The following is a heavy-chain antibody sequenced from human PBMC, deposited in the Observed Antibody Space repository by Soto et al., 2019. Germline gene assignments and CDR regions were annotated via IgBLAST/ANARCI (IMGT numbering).Heavy chain of an antibody. J-gene: IGHJ6*03. Sequence: QVQLVQSGAEVKKPGASVTVSCRSSGDTFNDYYIHWVRQATGQGLEWMGWINPNGGVTKYAQKFQCLVTMTRDTSIRTVYMQLSRLRSDDTAVYYCARESGGATATLDYYYFYMDVWGTGTTVTVSS. V-gene: IGHV1-2*04. CDR2: INPNGGVT. CDR3: ARESGGATATLDYYYFYMDV. CDR1: GDTFNDYY. D-gene: IGHD5-12*01.